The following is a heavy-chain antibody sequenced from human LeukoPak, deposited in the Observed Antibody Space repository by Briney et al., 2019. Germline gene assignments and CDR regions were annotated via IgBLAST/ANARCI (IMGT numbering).Heavy chain of an antibody. D-gene: IGHD4-17*01. V-gene: IGHV3-30-3*01. CDR2: ISYDGSNK. Sequence: GGSLRLSCAASGFTFSSYSTHWVRQAPGKGLEWVAVISYDGSNKYYAGSVKGRFTISRDNSKNTLYLQMTSLRAEDTAVYYCARDHQTYGDSRRTVYSPGMDVGAKGPRSPSP. J-gene: IGHJ6*02. CDR3: ARDHQTYGDSRRTVYSPGMDV. CDR1: GFTFSSYS.